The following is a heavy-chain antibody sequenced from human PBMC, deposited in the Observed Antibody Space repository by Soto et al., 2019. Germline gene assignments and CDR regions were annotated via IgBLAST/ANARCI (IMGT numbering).Heavy chain of an antibody. D-gene: IGHD2-15*01. CDR3: AKDVAEVVAASGFDF. Sequence: GGSLRLSCAAPGFIFSSYAMTWVRQAPGKGLEWVSGISGSGGTTNYADSVKGRCTISRDNSKNTLYLQMNSLRAEDTAVYYCAKDVAEVVAASGFDFWGQGTLVTVSS. CDR1: GFIFSSYA. V-gene: IGHV3-23*01. CDR2: ISGSGGTT. J-gene: IGHJ4*02.